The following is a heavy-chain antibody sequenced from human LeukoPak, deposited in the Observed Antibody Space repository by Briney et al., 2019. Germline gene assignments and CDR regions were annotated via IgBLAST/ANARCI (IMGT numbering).Heavy chain of an antibody. Sequence: GGSLRLSCAASGFIFSSHGMNWVRQAPGKGLEWVSSISSSSSYIYYADSVKGRFIISRDNARDSLYLQMNSLRAEDTAVYYCARVHGAYPFDYWGQGTLVTVSS. D-gene: IGHD4/OR15-4a*01. V-gene: IGHV3-21*01. CDR2: ISSSSSYI. CDR1: GFIFSSHG. J-gene: IGHJ4*02. CDR3: ARVHGAYPFDY.